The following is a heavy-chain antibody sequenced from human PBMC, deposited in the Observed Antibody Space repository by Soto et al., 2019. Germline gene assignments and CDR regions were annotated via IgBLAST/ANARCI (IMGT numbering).Heavy chain of an antibody. CDR2: IWFDGSNK. J-gene: IGHJ6*02. D-gene: IGHD3-9*01. CDR3: ARQHRDILTGLRWNGMDV. CDR1: GFPFSSHG. Sequence: PGGSLKLSCAAPGFPFSSHGLYCVRQAPGKGLEWVAVIWFDGSNKYYADSVKGRFTISRDKSNNTLYLQMNSLRAGDTAVYYCARQHRDILTGLRWNGMDVWGQGTTVTVSS. V-gene: IGHV3-33*01.